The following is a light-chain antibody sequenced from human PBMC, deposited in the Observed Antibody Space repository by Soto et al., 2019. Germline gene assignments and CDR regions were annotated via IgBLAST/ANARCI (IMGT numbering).Light chain of an antibody. CDR2: AAS. Sequence: DIQMTQYPSTLSASVGDRVTITCRASQSISTYLNWYQQKVGRAPTLLIYAASSLQSWVPSRFSGGGSGTDFNLTISILQPDDFARYFCQQCYSSPRTFGQGTNVEIK. V-gene: IGKV1-39*01. J-gene: IGKJ1*01. CDR1: QSISTY. CDR3: QQCYSSPRT.